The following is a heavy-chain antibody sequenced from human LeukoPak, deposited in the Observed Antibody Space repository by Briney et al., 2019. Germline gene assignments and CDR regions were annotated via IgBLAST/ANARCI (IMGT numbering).Heavy chain of an antibody. CDR3: AKDLPYGDDHSYFDY. J-gene: IGHJ4*02. CDR1: GFTFSSYA. D-gene: IGHD4-17*01. V-gene: IGHV3-23*01. Sequence: PGGSLRLSCVASGFTFSSYAMSWVRQAPGKGLEWVSAISGSGGSTYYADSVKGRFTISRDNSKNTLYLQMNSLRAEDTAVYYCAKDLPYGDDHSYFDYWGQGTLVTVSS. CDR2: ISGSGGST.